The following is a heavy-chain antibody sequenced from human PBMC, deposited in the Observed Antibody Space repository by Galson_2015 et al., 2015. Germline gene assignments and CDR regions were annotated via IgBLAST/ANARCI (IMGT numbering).Heavy chain of an antibody. CDR1: GFTFSSYA. J-gene: IGHJ6*02. CDR3: ATNDGTDIVVVPAAMTPYYYYGMDV. CDR2: ISGSGGST. Sequence: SLRLSCAAPGFTFSSYAMSWVRQAPGKGLEWVSAISGSGGSTYYADSVKGRFTISRDNSKNTLYLQMNSLRAEDTAVYYCATNDGTDIVVVPAAMTPYYYYGMDVWGQGTTVTVSS. V-gene: IGHV3-23*01. D-gene: IGHD2-2*01.